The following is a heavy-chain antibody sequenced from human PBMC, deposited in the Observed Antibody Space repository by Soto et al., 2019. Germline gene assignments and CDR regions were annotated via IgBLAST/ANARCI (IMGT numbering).Heavy chain of an antibody. CDR3: AKDDFWSGKFDY. J-gene: IGHJ4*02. D-gene: IGHD3-3*01. Sequence: GGSLRLSCAASGFTFSSYAMSWVRQAPGKGLEWVSAISGRGDNTYYADSVKGRFTISRDNSKNTLYLQMNSLRAEDTAVYYCAKDDFWSGKFDYWGQGTLVTVSS. CDR1: GFTFSSYA. V-gene: IGHV3-23*01. CDR2: ISGRGDNT.